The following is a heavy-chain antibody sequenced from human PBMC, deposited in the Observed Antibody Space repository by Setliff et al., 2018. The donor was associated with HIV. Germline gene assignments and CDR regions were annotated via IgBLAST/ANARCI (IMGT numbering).Heavy chain of an antibody. V-gene: IGHV1-46*01. CDR1: GYIFTSYY. CDR2: INPSGGST. J-gene: IGHJ4*02. D-gene: IGHD6-13*01. Sequence: GASVKVSCKASGYIFTSYYIHWVRQAPGQGLEWMGIINPSGGSTSYPQKFQGRVTLTRDTSTNTAYMELSSLRSEDTAVYYCARGSGFIEAAGTDYWGQGTLVTVSS. CDR3: ARGSGFIEAAGTDY.